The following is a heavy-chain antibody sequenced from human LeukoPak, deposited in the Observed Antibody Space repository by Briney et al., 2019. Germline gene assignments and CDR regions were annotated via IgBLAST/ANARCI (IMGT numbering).Heavy chain of an antibody. V-gene: IGHV4-34*01. D-gene: IGHD2-15*01. J-gene: IGHJ4*02. Sequence: SETLSLTCAVYGGSFSGYYWSWIRRPPGKGLEWIGEINHSGSTNYNPSLKSRVTISVDTSKNQFSLKLSSVTAADTAVYYCARDSTLHSYYFDYWGQGTLVTVSS. CDR2: INHSGST. CDR3: ARDSTLHSYYFDY. CDR1: GGSFSGYY.